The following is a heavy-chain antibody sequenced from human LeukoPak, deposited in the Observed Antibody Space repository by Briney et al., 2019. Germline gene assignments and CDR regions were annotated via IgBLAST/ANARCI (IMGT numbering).Heavy chain of an antibody. CDR1: GYTLTGYY. D-gene: IGHD3-22*01. V-gene: IGHV1-2*02. J-gene: IGHJ6*02. CDR3: ARGDSSGYLDGPVYYGMDV. CDR2: INPNSGGT. Sequence: ASVKVSCKASGYTLTGYYMHWVRQAPGQGLEWMGWINPNSGGTNYAQKFQGRVTMTRDTSISTAYMELSRLRSDDTAVYYCARGDSSGYLDGPVYYGMDVWGQGTTVTVSS.